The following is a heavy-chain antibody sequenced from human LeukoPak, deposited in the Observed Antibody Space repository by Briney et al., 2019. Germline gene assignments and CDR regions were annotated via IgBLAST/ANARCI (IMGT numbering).Heavy chain of an antibody. CDR3: ARGGITMIVY. V-gene: IGHV3-21*01. Sequence: ETLSLTCTVSGGSVSSGSYYWSWIRQPPGKGLEWVSSISSSSSYIYYADSVKGRFTISRDNAKNSLYLQMNSLRAEDTAVYYCARGGITMIVYWGQGTLVTVSS. J-gene: IGHJ4*02. D-gene: IGHD3-22*01. CDR2: ISSSSSYI. CDR1: GGSVSSGSYY.